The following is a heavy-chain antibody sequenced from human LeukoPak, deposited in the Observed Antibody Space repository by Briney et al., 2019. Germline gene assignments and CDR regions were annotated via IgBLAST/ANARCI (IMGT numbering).Heavy chain of an antibody. D-gene: IGHD2-15*01. J-gene: IGHJ6*03. V-gene: IGHV3-23*01. Sequence: GGSLRLSCAASGFTFSSYAMNWVRQAPGKGLEWVSSISASVGNTYYADSVKGRFTISRDNSKNTLHLQMNSQRVDDTAVYYCAKVAGVDNYYYMGVWGKGTTVTVSS. CDR3: AKVAGVDNYYYMGV. CDR2: ISASVGNT. CDR1: GFTFSSYA.